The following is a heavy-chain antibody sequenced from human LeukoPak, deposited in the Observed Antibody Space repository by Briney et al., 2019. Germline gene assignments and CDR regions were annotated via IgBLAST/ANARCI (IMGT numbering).Heavy chain of an antibody. CDR2: IYSSGST. D-gene: IGHD6-6*01. CDR1: GGSISSYY. CDR3: ARGRYQLDFDY. Sequence: SETLSLTCTVSGGSISSYYWSWIRQPPGKGLEWIGYIYSSGSTNYHPSLKSRVTISVDTSKNQFSLKLSSVTAADTAVYYCARGRYQLDFDYWGQGTLVTVSS. J-gene: IGHJ4*02. V-gene: IGHV4-59*01.